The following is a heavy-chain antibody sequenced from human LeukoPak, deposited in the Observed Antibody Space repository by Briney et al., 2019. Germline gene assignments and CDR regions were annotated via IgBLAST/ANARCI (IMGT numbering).Heavy chain of an antibody. J-gene: IGHJ4*02. V-gene: IGHV4-34*01. CDR3: ARGVSWGVIDY. D-gene: IGHD3-16*02. Sequence: GSLRLSCAASGFTFRSYAMNWVRQAPGKGLEWIGEINHSGSTNYNPSLKSRVTISVDTSKNQFSLKLSSVTAADTAVYYCARGVSWGVIDYWGQGTLVTVSS. CDR2: INHSGST. CDR1: GFTFRSYA.